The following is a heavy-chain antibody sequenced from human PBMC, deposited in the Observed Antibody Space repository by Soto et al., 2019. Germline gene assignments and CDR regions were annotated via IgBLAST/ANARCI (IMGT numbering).Heavy chain of an antibody. CDR1: GYTFTGYY. Sequence: EASVKVSCKASGYTFTGYYMHWVRQVPGQGLEWMGWINPNSGDTKYVQEFQGRVTMTRDTSISTAYMELSRLRSDDTAVYYCASFISSSSRCYLFYGMDVWSQGTTVTVSS. CDR2: INPNSGDT. V-gene: IGHV1-2*02. CDR3: ASFISSSSRCYLFYGMDV. D-gene: IGHD2-15*01. J-gene: IGHJ6*02.